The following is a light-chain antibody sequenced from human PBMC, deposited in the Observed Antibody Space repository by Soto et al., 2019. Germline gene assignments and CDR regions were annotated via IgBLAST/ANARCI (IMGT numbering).Light chain of an antibody. CDR3: QQYTSYPWT. V-gene: IGKV1-5*01. Sequence: DIQMTQSPSTLSASVGDRVVITCRASQSITTWLAWYQQKPGKAPKLLIYDASSLESGVPSRFSGSGSGTEFTLTISSLQPDDFATYYCQQYTSYPWTFGQGTKVDIK. CDR1: QSITTW. J-gene: IGKJ1*01. CDR2: DAS.